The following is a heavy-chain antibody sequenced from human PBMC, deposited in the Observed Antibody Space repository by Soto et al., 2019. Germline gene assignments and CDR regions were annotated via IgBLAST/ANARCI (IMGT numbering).Heavy chain of an antibody. CDR1: GFTFSNAW. CDR2: IKSKTDGGTT. CDR3: TTDRGLLWFGEPLWWSIDI. J-gene: IGHJ3*02. V-gene: IGHV3-15*01. D-gene: IGHD3-10*01. Sequence: PGGSLRLCCAASGFTFSNAWMSWVRQAPGKGLEWVGRIKSKTDGGTTDYAAPVKGRCTISRDDSKNTLYLQMNSLKTEDTAVYYCTTDRGLLWFGEPLWWSIDIWGQGTMVTV.